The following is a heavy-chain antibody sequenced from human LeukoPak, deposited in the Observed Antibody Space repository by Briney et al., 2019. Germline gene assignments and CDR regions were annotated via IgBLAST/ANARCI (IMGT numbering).Heavy chain of an antibody. V-gene: IGHV3-23*01. J-gene: IGHJ4*02. D-gene: IGHD1-26*01. CDR1: GFTFSSYA. CDR2: ISASGHAT. Sequence: GGSLRLSCAASGFTFSSYAMSWVRQAPGKGLEAPGKGLEWVSTISASGHATYYPDSVRGRFTISSDNSKSTLHLQMDSLRAEDSALYYCAKWPEGATPKFHHWGQGTLVTVSS. CDR3: AKWPEGATPKFHH.